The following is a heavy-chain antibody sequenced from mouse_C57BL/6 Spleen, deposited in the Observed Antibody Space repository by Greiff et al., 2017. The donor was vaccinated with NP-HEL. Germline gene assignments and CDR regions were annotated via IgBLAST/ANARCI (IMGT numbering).Heavy chain of an antibody. CDR1: GYSITSGYY. D-gene: IGHD3-2*02. CDR3: ASGGSGYYFDY. J-gene: IGHJ2*01. V-gene: IGHV3-6*01. CDR2: ISYDGSN. Sequence: EVKVEESGPGLVKPSQSLSLTCSVTGYSITSGYYWNWIRQFPGKQLEWMGYISYDGSNNYNPSLKNRISITRDTSKNQFFLKWNSVTTEDTATYYCASGGSGYYFDYWGQGTTLTVSS.